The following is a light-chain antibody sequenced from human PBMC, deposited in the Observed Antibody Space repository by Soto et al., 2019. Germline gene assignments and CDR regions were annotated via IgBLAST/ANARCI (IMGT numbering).Light chain of an antibody. CDR2: EVS. CDR1: SSDVGGYND. J-gene: IGLJ2*01. V-gene: IGLV2-8*01. CDR3: SSFAGSKSLV. Sequence: QSGLTQPPSASGSPGQSVTISCTGTSSDVGGYNDVSWYQQHPGKAPKLMISEVSNRPSGVPDRFSGSKSGNTASLTVSGLQAEDEADYYCSSFAGSKSLVFGGGTKLTVL.